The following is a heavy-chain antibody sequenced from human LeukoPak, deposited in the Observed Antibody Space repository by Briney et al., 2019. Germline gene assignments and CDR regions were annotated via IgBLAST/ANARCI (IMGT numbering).Heavy chain of an antibody. J-gene: IGHJ4*02. CDR3: TEQLANY. Sequence: GGSLRLSCAAAGFTFSGSAMHWVRQASGKGREWVGRIRSKANSYATAYAASVKGRFTISRDDSKNTAYLQMNSLKTEDTAVYYCTEQLANYWGQGTLVTVSS. V-gene: IGHV3-73*01. CDR1: GFTFSGSA. D-gene: IGHD6-13*01. CDR2: IRSKANSYAT.